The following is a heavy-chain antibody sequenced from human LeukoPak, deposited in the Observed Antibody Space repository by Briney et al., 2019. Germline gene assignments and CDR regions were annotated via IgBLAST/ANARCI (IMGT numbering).Heavy chain of an antibody. J-gene: IGHJ4*02. Sequence: GGSLRLSCAASGFTFSSYEMNWVRQAPGKGLEGVSYITSSGSTTYYADSVKGRFTISRDNAKNSLYLQMNSLRAEDTAVYYCARDYYYGSGNFDYWGRGTLVTVSS. CDR2: ITSSGSTT. V-gene: IGHV3-48*03. CDR1: GFTFSSYE. CDR3: ARDYYYGSGNFDY. D-gene: IGHD3-10*01.